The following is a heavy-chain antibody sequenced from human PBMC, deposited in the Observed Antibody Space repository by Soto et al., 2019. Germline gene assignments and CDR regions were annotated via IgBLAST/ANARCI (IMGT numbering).Heavy chain of an antibody. J-gene: IGHJ3*02. CDR2: IHWDDGK. Sequence: QVTLKESGPTLVKPTQTLTLTCTFSGFSLITSGVGVGWLRQPPGKALEWLAVIHWDDGKRYSPSLKSRLTITTDTSKNEVVPTMPNIDPVYTATYYCARYLRPAAAFDIWGQGTMATVSS. D-gene: IGHD5-12*01. CDR1: GFSLITSGVG. CDR3: ARYLRPAAAFDI. V-gene: IGHV2-5*02.